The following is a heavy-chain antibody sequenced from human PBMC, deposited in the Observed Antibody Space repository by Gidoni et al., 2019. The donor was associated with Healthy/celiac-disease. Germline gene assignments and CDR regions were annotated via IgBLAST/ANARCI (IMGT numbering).Heavy chain of an antibody. J-gene: IGHJ4*02. Sequence: EVQLVESGRGLVKPGGSLRLSCAASGFTFSSYSMNWVRQAPGKGLEWVSSISSSSSYIYYADSVKGRFTISRDNAKNSLYLQMNSLRAEDTAVYYCATGHVVAATPVYWGQGTLVTVSS. CDR3: ATGHVVAATPVY. CDR1: GFTFSSYS. D-gene: IGHD2-15*01. CDR2: ISSSSSYI. V-gene: IGHV3-21*01.